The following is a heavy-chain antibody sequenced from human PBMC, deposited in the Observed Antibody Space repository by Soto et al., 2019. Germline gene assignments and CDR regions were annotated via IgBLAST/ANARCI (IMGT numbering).Heavy chain of an antibody. CDR1: GFTFSSYG. CDR3: TRSKAEESITGTKPVGYYYYYYYMDV. D-gene: IGHD1-20*01. J-gene: IGHJ6*03. Sequence: GGSLRLSCTASGFTFSSYGMHWVRQAPGKGLEWVAVIWNDGSNKYYADSVKGRFTISRDNSKNRLYLQMNSLRAEDTAVYYCTRSKAEESITGTKPVGYYYYYYYMDVWGKGTTVTVSS. V-gene: IGHV3-33*01. CDR2: IWNDGSNK.